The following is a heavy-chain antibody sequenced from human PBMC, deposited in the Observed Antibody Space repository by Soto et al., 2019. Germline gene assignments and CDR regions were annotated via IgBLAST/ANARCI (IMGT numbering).Heavy chain of an antibody. J-gene: IGHJ6*02. Sequence: PWGNPALSSAVYGGSFSGYYWSWIRQPPGKGLEWIGEINHSGSTNYNPSLKSRVTISVDTSKNQFSLKLSSVTAADTAVYYCARGVSAYYDFFIGYSPYYYYYGMAVCG. CDR3: ARGVSAYYDFFIGYSPYYYYYGMAV. D-gene: IGHD3-3*01. CDR2: INHSGST. CDR1: GGSFSGYY. V-gene: IGHV4-34*01.